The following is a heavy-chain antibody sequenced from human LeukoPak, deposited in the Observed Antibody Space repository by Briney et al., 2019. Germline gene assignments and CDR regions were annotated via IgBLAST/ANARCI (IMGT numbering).Heavy chain of an antibody. D-gene: IGHD5-18*01. CDR3: ARDETPDTAMVYYFDY. J-gene: IGHJ4*02. CDR1: GYTFTSYY. CDR2: INPSGGST. Sequence: ASVKVSCKASGYTFTSYYMHWVRQAPGQGLEWMGIINPSGGSTSYAQKFQGRVTMTRYTSTSTVYMELSSLRSEDTAVYYCARDETPDTAMVYYFDYWGQGTLVTVSS. V-gene: IGHV1-46*01.